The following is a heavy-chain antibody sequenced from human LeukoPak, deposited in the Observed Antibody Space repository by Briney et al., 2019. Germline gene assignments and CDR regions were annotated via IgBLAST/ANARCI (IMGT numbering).Heavy chain of an antibody. CDR2: ISWNGGNT. CDR1: GFTFDDYG. D-gene: IGHD2-2*01. CDR3: ARDLRYCSSTSCYDYYGMDV. V-gene: IGHV3-20*04. Sequence: GGSLRLSCAASGFTFDDYGMSWVRQAPGKGLEWVSGISWNGGNTGYADSVKGRFTISRDNAKNSLFLQMNSLRAEDTAVYYCARDLRYCSSTSCYDYYGMDVWGQGTTVTVSS. J-gene: IGHJ6*02.